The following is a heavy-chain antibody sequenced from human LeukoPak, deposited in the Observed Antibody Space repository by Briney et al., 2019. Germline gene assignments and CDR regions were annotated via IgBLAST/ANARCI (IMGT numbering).Heavy chain of an antibody. Sequence: GRSLRLSCAASGFTFGSYAMHWVRQAPGKGLEWVAVISYDGSNKYYADSVKGRFTISRDNSKNTLYLQMNSLRAEDTAVYYCVRIAAAGYYYYYYMDVWGKGTTVTVSS. J-gene: IGHJ6*03. CDR1: GFTFGSYA. D-gene: IGHD6-13*01. CDR2: ISYDGSNK. CDR3: VRIAAAGYYYYYYMDV. V-gene: IGHV3-30*01.